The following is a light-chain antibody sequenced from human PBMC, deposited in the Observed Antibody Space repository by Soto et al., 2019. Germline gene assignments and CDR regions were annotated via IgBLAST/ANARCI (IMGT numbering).Light chain of an antibody. CDR3: AAWDDSLSGVV. V-gene: IGLV1-40*01. J-gene: IGLJ2*01. Sequence: QSVLTQPPSVSGAPGQRVTISCTGSSSNIGAGYDVHWYQQLPGTAPKLLIYSHNQRPSGVPDRFSGSTSGTSASLAITGLLSEDEADYYCAAWDDSLSGVVFGGGTKLTVL. CDR1: SSNIGAGYD. CDR2: SHN.